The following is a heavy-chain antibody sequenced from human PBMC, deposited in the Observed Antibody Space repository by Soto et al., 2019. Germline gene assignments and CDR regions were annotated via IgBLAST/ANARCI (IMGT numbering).Heavy chain of an antibody. Sequence: PSETLSLTCTVSGGSISSGDYYWSWIRQPPGKGLEWIGYIYYSGSTYYNPSLKSRVTISVDTSKNQFSLKLSSVTAADTAVYYCARNIVVVPAAMSYWFDPWGQGTLVTVSS. CDR3: ARNIVVVPAAMSYWFDP. J-gene: IGHJ5*02. D-gene: IGHD2-2*01. CDR2: IYYSGST. V-gene: IGHV4-30-4*01. CDR1: GGSISSGDYY.